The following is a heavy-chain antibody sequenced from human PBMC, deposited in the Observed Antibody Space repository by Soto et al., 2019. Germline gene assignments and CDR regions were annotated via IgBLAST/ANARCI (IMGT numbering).Heavy chain of an antibody. Sequence: GGSLRLSCAVSGFTFSDYYMTWIRQAPGKGPEWVSYISSSTSHTNYADSVKGRFTISRDSSKNTLYLQMNSLRAEDTAVYYCARDPLWGTAMVLWYFDLWGRGTLVTVSS. CDR1: GFTFSDYY. D-gene: IGHD5-18*01. J-gene: IGHJ2*01. CDR2: ISSSTSHT. V-gene: IGHV3-11*06. CDR3: ARDPLWGTAMVLWYFDL.